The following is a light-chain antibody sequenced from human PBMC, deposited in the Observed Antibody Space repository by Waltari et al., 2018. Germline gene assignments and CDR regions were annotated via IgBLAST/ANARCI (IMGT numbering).Light chain of an antibody. CDR2: KAS. CDR3: QQYSSYPFT. V-gene: IGKV1-5*03. CDR1: QSIGIW. J-gene: IGKJ3*01. Sequence: DIQMTQSPSTLSASVGDRVSNTCRASQSIGIWLALYQQKPGKAPKLRIYKASNLESGVPSRFSGSGSGTELALTISSLQPEDFATYFCQQYSSYPFTFGPGTKVDVK.